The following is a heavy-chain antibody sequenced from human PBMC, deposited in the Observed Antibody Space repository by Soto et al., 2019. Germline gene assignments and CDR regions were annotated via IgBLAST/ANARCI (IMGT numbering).Heavy chain of an antibody. J-gene: IGHJ4*02. Sequence: SETLSLTCTVSGGSISSYYWSWIRQPPGKGLGWIGYIYYSGSTNYNPSLKSRVTISVDTSKKQFSLKLSSVTAADTAVYYCARVGVTIIRPYYFDYWGQGTLVTVSS. CDR3: ARVGVTIIRPYYFDY. D-gene: IGHD3-3*01. CDR2: IYYSGST. V-gene: IGHV4-59*01. CDR1: GGSISSYY.